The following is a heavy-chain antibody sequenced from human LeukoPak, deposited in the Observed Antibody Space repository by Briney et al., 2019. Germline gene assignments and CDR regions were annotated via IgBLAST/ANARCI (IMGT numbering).Heavy chain of an antibody. V-gene: IGHV4-59*08. Sequence: KPSETLSLTCTVSDGSISNYYWSWIRQPPGKGLEWIGYIYYSGSTNYNPSLKSRATISVDTSKNQFSLKLSSVTAADTAVYDCARLYSNTREYYYYYYMDVWGKGTTVTVSS. CDR1: DGSISNYY. CDR2: IYYSGST. D-gene: IGHD4-11*01. CDR3: ARLYSNTREYYYYYYMDV. J-gene: IGHJ6*03.